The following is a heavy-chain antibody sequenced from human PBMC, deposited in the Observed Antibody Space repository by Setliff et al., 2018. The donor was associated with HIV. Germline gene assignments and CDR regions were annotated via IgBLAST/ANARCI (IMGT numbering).Heavy chain of an antibody. CDR1: GGSISSHY. J-gene: IGHJ6*03. V-gene: IGHV4-59*11. Sequence: PSETLSLTCTVSGGSISSHYWSWIRQPPGKGLEWIGYIYYSGSTNYNPSLKSRVTISVDTSKNQFSLKLSSVTAADTAVYYCARLRLLYYYYYMDVWGKGTTVTVSS. CDR3: ARLRLLYYYYYMDV. CDR2: IYYSGST.